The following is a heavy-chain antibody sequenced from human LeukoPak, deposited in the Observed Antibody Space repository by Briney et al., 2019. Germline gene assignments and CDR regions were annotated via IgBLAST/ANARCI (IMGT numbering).Heavy chain of an antibody. V-gene: IGHV3-21*01. CDR2: ITSSSSLI. Sequence: PGGPLRLSCAASGFTFSSYGMNWVRQSPGKGLEWVSSITSSSSLISYADSLKGRFTISRDNAKNSLYLRMNSLRAEDAAVYYCARDQIEVAVNQYYYQYGMDVWGQGTTVTVSS. J-gene: IGHJ6*02. D-gene: IGHD6-19*01. CDR1: GFTFSSYG. CDR3: ARDQIEVAVNQYYYQYGMDV.